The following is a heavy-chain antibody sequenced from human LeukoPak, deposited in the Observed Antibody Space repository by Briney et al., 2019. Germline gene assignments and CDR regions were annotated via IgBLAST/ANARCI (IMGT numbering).Heavy chain of an antibody. CDR3: AKGGSTYSEIDY. Sequence: QPGGSLRLSCAASGFTFSNYAMSWVRQAPGKGLEWVSGISGGGGSTYYADSVKGRFTISRDNSKNTLYLQMNSLRAEDTAIYYCAKGGSTYSEIDYWGQGTLVTVSS. CDR1: GFTFSNYA. D-gene: IGHD2-2*01. V-gene: IGHV3-23*01. CDR2: ISGGGGST. J-gene: IGHJ4*02.